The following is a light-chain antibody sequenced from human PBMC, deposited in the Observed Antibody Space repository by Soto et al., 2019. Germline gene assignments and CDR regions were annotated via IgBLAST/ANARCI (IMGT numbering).Light chain of an antibody. Sequence: QLVLTQSPSASASLGASFKLTCTLSSGHSTYAIAWHQQQPEKGPRYLMKVNSDGSHIKGDGIPDRFSGSSSGAERCLTISSLQSEDEADYYCQAWGTGIRVFGGGTKLTVL. V-gene: IGLV4-69*01. CDR1: SGHSTYA. J-gene: IGLJ3*02. CDR3: QAWGTGIRV. CDR2: VNSDGSH.